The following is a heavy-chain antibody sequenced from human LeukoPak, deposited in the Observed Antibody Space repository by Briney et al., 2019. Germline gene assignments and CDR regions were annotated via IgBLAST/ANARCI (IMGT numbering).Heavy chain of an antibody. V-gene: IGHV4-34*01. CDR2: INHSGST. J-gene: IGHJ4*02. CDR1: GGSFSGYY. Sequence: SETLSLTCAVYGGSFSGYYWSWIRQPPGKGLEWIGEINHSGSTNYNPSLKSRVTISVDTSKNQFSLKLSSVTAADTDMYDCARHPYYYDSSGYYYFSFDYWGQGTLVTVSS. CDR3: ARHPYYYDSSGYYYFSFDY. D-gene: IGHD3-22*01.